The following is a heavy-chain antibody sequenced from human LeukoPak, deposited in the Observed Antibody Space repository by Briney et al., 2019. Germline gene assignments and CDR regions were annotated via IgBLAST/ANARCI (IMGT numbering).Heavy chain of an antibody. J-gene: IGHJ3*02. CDR3: AKGEQLVDDAFDI. CDR1: GFTFADYA. D-gene: IGHD6-13*01. CDR2: ISWNSVRI. Sequence: GGSLRLPCAASGFTFADYAMHWVRQAPGKGLEWVSGISWNSVRIGYADSVKGRFTISRDNAKNSLYLQMNSLRAEDTALYYCAKGEQLVDDAFDIWGQGTMVTVSS. V-gene: IGHV3-9*01.